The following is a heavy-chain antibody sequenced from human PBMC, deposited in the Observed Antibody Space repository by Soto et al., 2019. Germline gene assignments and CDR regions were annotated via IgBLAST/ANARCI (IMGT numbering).Heavy chain of an antibody. CDR1: GSSINSRGYY. V-gene: IGHV4-39*01. CDR3: ARLPSRHLVDY. CDR2: MFYGVRT. Sequence: TLSLTCTVSGSSINSRGYYWGWIRQPPGKGLEWIGSMFYGVRTYYNPSLKSRVTVSVDTSKNQFSLNLRSVTAADTAVYYCARLPSRHLVDYWGQGTLVTVSS. J-gene: IGHJ4*02. D-gene: IGHD3-3*02.